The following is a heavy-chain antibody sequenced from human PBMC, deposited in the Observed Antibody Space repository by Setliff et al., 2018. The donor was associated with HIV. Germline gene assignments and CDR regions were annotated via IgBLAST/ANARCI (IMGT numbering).Heavy chain of an antibody. Sequence: PSETLSLTCGVYNGSFRPYSWSWVRQPPGKGLEWIGEINDGGTTNYNPSLKSRVTLSLDTSKNHFSLRLTSVTAADTAVYYCGRLETGPATSAYGPFNSWGQGKMVTVS. CDR3: GRLETGPATSAYGPFNS. J-gene: IGHJ4*02. V-gene: IGHV4-34*01. D-gene: IGHD4-17*01. CDR2: INDGGTT. CDR1: NGSFRPYS.